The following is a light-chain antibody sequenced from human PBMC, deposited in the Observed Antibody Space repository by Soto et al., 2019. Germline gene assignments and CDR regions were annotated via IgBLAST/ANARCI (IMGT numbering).Light chain of an antibody. CDR2: DAS. Sequence: EIVLTQSPATRSLSPGERATLSCRASQSVGSALAWYQQKPGQTPRLLSYDASSRATGIPARFSDSGSGTDFTLTISSLEPEDFAVYYCQQRSNWPPSTFGPGTKVDIK. CDR1: QSVGSA. J-gene: IGKJ3*01. CDR3: QQRSNWPPST. V-gene: IGKV3-11*01.